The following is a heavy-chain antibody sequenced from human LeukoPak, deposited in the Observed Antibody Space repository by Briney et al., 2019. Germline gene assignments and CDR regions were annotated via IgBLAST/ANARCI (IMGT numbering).Heavy chain of an antibody. J-gene: IGHJ4*02. CDR2: ISGSGGST. V-gene: IGHV3-23*01. CDR1: GFTFSSYA. Sequence: GGSLRLSCAASGFTFSSYAMSWVRQAPGKGLEWVSAISGSGGSTYYADSVKGRFTISRDNSKNTLYLQMNSLRAEDTAVYYCAKDRTYYDLLTGYETTTDYFDYWGQGTLVTVSS. CDR3: AKDRTYYDLLTGYETTTDYFDY. D-gene: IGHD3-9*01.